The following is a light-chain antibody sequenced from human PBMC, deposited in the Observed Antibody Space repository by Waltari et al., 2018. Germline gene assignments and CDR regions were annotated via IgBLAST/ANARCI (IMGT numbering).Light chain of an antibody. CDR3: MQGTHWPWT. J-gene: IGKJ1*01. CDR1: QSLEHSDGITY. CDR2: RVS. Sequence: DVVMTKSPLSLPVTLGQAASISCRSSQSLEHSDGITYLNWFQQRPGQSPRRLFYRVSRRDSGVPDRFSGSGSGIDFTLKISRVAAEDVGVYYCMQGTHWPWTFGQGTKVEIK. V-gene: IGKV2-30*02.